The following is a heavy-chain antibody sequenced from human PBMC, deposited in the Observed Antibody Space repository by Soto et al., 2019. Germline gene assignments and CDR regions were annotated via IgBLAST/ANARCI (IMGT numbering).Heavy chain of an antibody. CDR3: ARIGDRVVATWIDAFDI. D-gene: IGHD5-12*01. CDR1: GGSISSGGYY. Sequence: QVQLQESGPGLVKPSQTLSLTCTVSGGSISSGGYYWSWIRQHPGKGLEWIGYIYYSGSTYYNPSLKSRVTISVDTSKNQFSLKLTSVSAADTAVYYCARIGDRVVATWIDAFDIWGQGTMVTVSS. CDR2: IYYSGST. V-gene: IGHV4-31*03. J-gene: IGHJ3*02.